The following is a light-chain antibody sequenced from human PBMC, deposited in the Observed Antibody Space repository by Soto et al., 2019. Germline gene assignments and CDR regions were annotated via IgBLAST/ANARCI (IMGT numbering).Light chain of an antibody. V-gene: IGKV3-20*01. CDR3: QQYGSSTWT. CDR1: QSVSSSY. CDR2: GAS. Sequence: EIVLTQSPGTLSLSPGERATLSCRASQSVSSSYLAWYQQKPGQAPRLLIYGASSRAPGIPERFSGSGSGTDFTLTISRLEPEDCAVYYCQQYGSSTWTFGQGTKVEIK. J-gene: IGKJ1*01.